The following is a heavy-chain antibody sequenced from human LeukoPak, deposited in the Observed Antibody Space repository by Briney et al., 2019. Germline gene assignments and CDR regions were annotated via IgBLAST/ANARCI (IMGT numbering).Heavy chain of an antibody. J-gene: IGHJ4*02. V-gene: IGHV3-23*01. CDR2: ISGSDGRT. Sequence: PGGSLRLSCAASGFTFSSYAMTWVRQAPGKGLEWVSGISGSDGRTYYADSVKGRFTISRDNSKNTLYPHMNSLRAEDTAVYYCAKDYSSARYLRDSWGQGTLVTVSS. CDR1: GFTFSSYA. D-gene: IGHD6-19*01. CDR3: AKDYSSARYLRDS.